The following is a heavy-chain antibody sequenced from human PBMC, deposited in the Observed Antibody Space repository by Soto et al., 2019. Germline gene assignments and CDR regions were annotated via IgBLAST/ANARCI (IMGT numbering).Heavy chain of an antibody. D-gene: IGHD3-3*01. CDR2: IYSSGNT. CDR3: ARGQRFSDWFDP. Sequence: PSETLSLTCSVSGGTISGYYWTWIRQPAGKGLEWIGRIYSSGNTKYNPSLQIRVTMSLDTSNNQFSLRLTSVTAADTAVYYCARGQRFSDWFDPWGQGTLVTVSS. J-gene: IGHJ5*02. V-gene: IGHV4-4*07. CDR1: GGTISGYY.